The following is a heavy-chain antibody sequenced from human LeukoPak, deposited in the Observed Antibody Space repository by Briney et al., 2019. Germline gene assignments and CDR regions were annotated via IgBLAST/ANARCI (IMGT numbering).Heavy chain of an antibody. V-gene: IGHV3-7*03. Sequence: GGSLRLSCAASGFTFSSYWMSWVRQAPGEGLEWVANIKQDGSEKYYVDSVKGRFTISRDNAKNSLYLQMNSLRAEDTAVYYCATYTAMVTYFDYWGQGTLVTVSS. CDR2: IKQDGSEK. CDR1: GFTFSSYW. D-gene: IGHD5-18*01. CDR3: ATYTAMVTYFDY. J-gene: IGHJ4*02.